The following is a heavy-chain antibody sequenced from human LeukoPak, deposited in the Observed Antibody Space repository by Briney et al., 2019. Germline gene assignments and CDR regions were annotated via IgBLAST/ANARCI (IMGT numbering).Heavy chain of an antibody. CDR1: GGSISSYY. D-gene: IGHD6-19*01. CDR2: IYYSGST. Sequence: SETLSLTCTVSGGSISSYYWSWIRQPPGKGLEWIGYIYYSGSTNYTPSLESRVTISVDTSKNQFSLKLSSVTAADTAVYYCARLSSGWAHFDYWGQGTLVTVSS. V-gene: IGHV4-59*01. J-gene: IGHJ4*02. CDR3: ARLSSGWAHFDY.